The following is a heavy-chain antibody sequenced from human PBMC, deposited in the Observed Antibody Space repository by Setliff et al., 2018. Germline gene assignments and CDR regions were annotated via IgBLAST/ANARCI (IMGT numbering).Heavy chain of an antibody. CDR2: VYDSGTT. V-gene: IGHV4-39*01. Sequence: PSETLSLTCTVPGGSISSISYYWGWIRQPPGKGLEWIGTVYDSGTTYYNPSLKSRVTIFVDTSKNQFSLSLNSVTAADTGVYYCASCRYQVPYDYWGQGILVTVSS. CDR1: GGSISSISYY. CDR3: ASCRYQVPYDY. D-gene: IGHD2-2*01. J-gene: IGHJ4*02.